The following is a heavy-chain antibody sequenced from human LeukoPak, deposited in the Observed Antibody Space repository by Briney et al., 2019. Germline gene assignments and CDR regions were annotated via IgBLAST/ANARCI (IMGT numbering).Heavy chain of an antibody. CDR1: GGSISSYD. D-gene: IGHD6-19*01. Sequence: SETLSLTCTVSGGSISSYDWSWIRKPPGKGLEWIGYIYYSGSTNYNPSLKSRVTISVDTSKNQFSLKLSSVTAADTAVYYCARYIAVAGTRAFDYWGQGTLVTVSS. V-gene: IGHV4-59*01. CDR3: ARYIAVAGTRAFDY. J-gene: IGHJ4*02. CDR2: IYYSGST.